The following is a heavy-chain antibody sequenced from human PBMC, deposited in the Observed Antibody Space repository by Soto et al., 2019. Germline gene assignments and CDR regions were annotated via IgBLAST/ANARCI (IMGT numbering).Heavy chain of an antibody. CDR2: IYYSGTT. Sequence: SGTLSLTCTVSGDTISSSDYDWGWIRQPPGKGLEWIANIYYSGTTYCNPSLKSRVAISVDTSKNHFSLKLSSVTAADTAIYYCARSNSGYYKWFDPWGQGTLVTVSS. CDR3: ARSNSGYYKWFDP. CDR1: GDTISSSDYD. J-gene: IGHJ5*02. D-gene: IGHD3-22*01. V-gene: IGHV4-39*02.